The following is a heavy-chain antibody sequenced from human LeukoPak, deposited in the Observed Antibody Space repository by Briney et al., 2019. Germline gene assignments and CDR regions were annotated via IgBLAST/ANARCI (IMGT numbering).Heavy chain of an antibody. CDR2: IRSRSDGGTA. J-gene: IGHJ3*02. CDR1: GFTFRDAW. D-gene: IGHD3-22*01. CDR3: ARDLYYYDSSGYYYPSAFDI. V-gene: IGHV3-15*01. Sequence: GGSLRLSCAASGFTFRDAWMTWVRQAPGKGLEWVGRIRSRSDGGTADYATAVKGRFSISRDDSTNTLYLDMSSLKTEDTAVYYCARDLYYYDSSGYYYPSAFDIWGQGTMVTVSS.